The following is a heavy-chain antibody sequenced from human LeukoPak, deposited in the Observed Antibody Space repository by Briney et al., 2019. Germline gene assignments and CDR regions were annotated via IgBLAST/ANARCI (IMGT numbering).Heavy chain of an antibody. J-gene: IGHJ4*02. D-gene: IGHD2/OR15-2a*01. CDR2: ISDMGSI. V-gene: IGHV4-59*08. Sequence: SETLSLTCTVSGGSISSYYWSWIRQPPGKGLEWIAYISDMGSINYNPSLKSRVTISLDASKNQFSLKLSSVTAADTAVYYCAGHHPRNTVDFWGQGTLVTVSS. CDR3: AGHHPRNTVDF. CDR1: GGSISSYY.